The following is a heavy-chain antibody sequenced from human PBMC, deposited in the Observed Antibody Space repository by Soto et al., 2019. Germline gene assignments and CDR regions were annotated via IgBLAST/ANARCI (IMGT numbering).Heavy chain of an antibody. CDR1: GFTFSTYA. V-gene: IGHV3-23*01. D-gene: IGHD3-10*01. Sequence: VGSLRLSCAASGFTFSTYAMNWVRQAPGKGLEWVSAISGGGGSTYYADSVRGRFTMSRDNSEKTLYLQMNSLRVEDSALYYCARGSTDSYPGSRIFDFWGRGTLVTVSS. CDR2: ISGGGGST. CDR3: ARGSTDSYPGSRIFDF. J-gene: IGHJ4*02.